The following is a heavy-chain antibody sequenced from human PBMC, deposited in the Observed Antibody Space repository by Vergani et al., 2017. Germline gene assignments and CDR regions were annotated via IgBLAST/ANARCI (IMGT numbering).Heavy chain of an antibody. Sequence: QVQLHESGPGLVKPSETLSLTCAVYGGSFSGYYWSWIRQPPGKGLEWIGEINHSGSTNYNPSLKSRVTISVDTSKNLLSLRLNSVTAADTAVYYCARGETRTDWFDPWGQGTLVTVSS. CDR2: INHSGST. V-gene: IGHV4-34*10. D-gene: IGHD3/OR15-3a*01. CDR1: GGSFSGYY. J-gene: IGHJ5*02. CDR3: ARGETRTDWFDP.